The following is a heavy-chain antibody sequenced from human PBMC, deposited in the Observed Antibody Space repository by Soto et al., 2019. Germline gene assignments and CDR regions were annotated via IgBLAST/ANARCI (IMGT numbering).Heavy chain of an antibody. J-gene: IGHJ4*02. CDR1: GGSFSGYY. V-gene: IGHV4-34*01. Sequence: QVQLQQWGAGLLKPSETLSLTCAVYGGSFSGYYWGWIRQPPGKGLEWIGEINHSGSTNYNPSLKSRVTISVDTSKNQFSLKLSSVTAADTAVYYCAREGGASGYDFWSGYYNYFDYWGQGTLVTVSS. CDR2: INHSGST. D-gene: IGHD3-3*01. CDR3: AREGGASGYDFWSGYYNYFDY.